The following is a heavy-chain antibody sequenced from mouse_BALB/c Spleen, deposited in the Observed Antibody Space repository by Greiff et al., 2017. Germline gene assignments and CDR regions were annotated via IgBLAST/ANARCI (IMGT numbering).Heavy chain of an antibody. J-gene: IGHJ2*01. Sequence: LQESGAELVRPGVSVKISCKGSGYTFTDYAMHWVKQSHAKSLEWIGVISTYYGDASYNQKFKGKATMTVDKSSSTAYMELARLTSEDSAIYYCAREYYFDYWGQGTTLTVSS. CDR2: ISTYYGDA. V-gene: IGHV1S137*01. CDR1: GYTFTDYA. CDR3: AREYYFDY.